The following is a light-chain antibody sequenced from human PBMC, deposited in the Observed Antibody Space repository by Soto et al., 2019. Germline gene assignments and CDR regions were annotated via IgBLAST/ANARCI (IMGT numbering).Light chain of an antibody. CDR2: DVG. J-gene: IGLJ2*01. CDR3: SSHSSISNIMI. V-gene: IGLV2-14*01. Sequence: QSALTQPASVSGSPGQSITISCTGTSSDVGGYNYVSWYQQHPGKAPKLMIYDVGNRPSGVSNRFSGSKSGNTASLTISGLQAEDEADYYCSSHSSISNIMIFGGGTKLTVL. CDR1: SSDVGGYNY.